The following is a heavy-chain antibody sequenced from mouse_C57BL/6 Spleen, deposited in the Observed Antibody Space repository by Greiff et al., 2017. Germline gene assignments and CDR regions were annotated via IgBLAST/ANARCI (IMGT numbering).Heavy chain of an antibody. D-gene: IGHD3-2*02. CDR2: LHPSVSDT. J-gene: IGHJ3*01. V-gene: IGHV1-74*01. CDR1: GYTFTSYW. CDR3: AIGDSSGYVAY. Sequence: QVQLQQPGAELVKPGASVKVSCKASGYTFTSYWMHWVKQRPGQGLEWIGRLHPSVSDTNYNQKFKGKATLTVDKSSSTAYMQLSSLTSEDSAVYDCAIGDSSGYVAYWGQGTLVTVSA.